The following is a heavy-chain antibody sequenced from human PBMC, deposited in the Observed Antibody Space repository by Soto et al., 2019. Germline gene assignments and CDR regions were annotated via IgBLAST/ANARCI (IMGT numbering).Heavy chain of an antibody. CDR1: GFTFSSYG. Sequence: VQLVESGGGVVQPGRSLRLSCAASGFTFSSYGMHWVRQAPGKGLEWVAVIWYDGSNKYYADSVKGRFTISRDNSKNTLYLQMNSLRAEDTAVYYCAREKQWLVDYWGQGTLVTVSS. V-gene: IGHV3-33*01. D-gene: IGHD6-19*01. CDR3: AREKQWLVDY. CDR2: IWYDGSNK. J-gene: IGHJ4*02.